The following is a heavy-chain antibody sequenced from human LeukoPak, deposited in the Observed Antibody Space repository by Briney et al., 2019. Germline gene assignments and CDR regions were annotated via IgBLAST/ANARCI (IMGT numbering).Heavy chain of an antibody. J-gene: IGHJ6*02. V-gene: IGHV3-30*18. CDR3: AKAPVGYDSSGYRFDYYGMDV. CDR1: GFTFSGYG. Sequence: GGSLRLSCAASGFTFSGYGMHWVRQAPGKGLEWVAVISYDGSNKYYADSVKGRFTISRDNSKNTLYLQMNSLRAEDTAVYYCAKAPVGYDSSGYRFDYYGMDVWGQGTTVTVSS. CDR2: ISYDGSNK. D-gene: IGHD3-22*01.